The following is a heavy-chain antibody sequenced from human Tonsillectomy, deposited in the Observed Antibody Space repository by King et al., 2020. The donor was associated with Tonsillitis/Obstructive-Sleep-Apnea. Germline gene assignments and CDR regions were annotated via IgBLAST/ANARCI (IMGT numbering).Heavy chain of an antibody. CDR3: ANLLRQQLVLDAFDI. CDR1: GFTFSSYW. J-gene: IGHJ3*02. V-gene: IGHV3-7*02. Sequence: EVQLVESGGGWVQPGGSLRLSCAASGFTFSSYWMSWVRQAPGKGLEWGANIKKDGSENYYVDSVKGRFTISRDNAKNSLYFEMNSLRAEDTAVYYCANLLRQQLVLDAFDIWGQGTMVTVSS. D-gene: IGHD6-13*01. CDR2: IKKDGSEN.